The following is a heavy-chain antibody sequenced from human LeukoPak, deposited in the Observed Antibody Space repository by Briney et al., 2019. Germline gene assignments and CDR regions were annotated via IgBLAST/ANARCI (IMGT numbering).Heavy chain of an antibody. CDR3: AREKRAAGSPSAPPDY. CDR1: GYTFTSYY. V-gene: IGHV1-2*02. CDR2: INPNSGGT. J-gene: IGHJ4*02. Sequence: ASVKVSCKASGYTFTSYYMHWVRQAPGQGLEWMGWINPNSGGTNYAQKFQGRVTMTRDTSISTAYMELSRLRSDDTAVYYCAREKRAAGSPSAPPDYWGQGTLVTVSS. D-gene: IGHD6-13*01.